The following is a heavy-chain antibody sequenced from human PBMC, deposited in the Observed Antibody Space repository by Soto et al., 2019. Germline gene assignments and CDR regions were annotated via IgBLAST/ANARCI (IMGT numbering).Heavy chain of an antibody. CDR2: IYWNDDK. V-gene: IGHV2-5*01. J-gene: IGHJ4*02. CDR3: AHGGYSYGYGPYYFDY. D-gene: IGHD5-18*01. CDR1: GFSLSTSGVG. Sequence: SGPTLVNPTQTLTLTCTFSGFSLSTSGVGVGWIRQPPGKALEWLALIYWNDDKRYSPSLKSRLTITKDTSKNQVVLTMTNMDPVDTATYYCAHGGYSYGYGPYYFDYWGQGTLVTSPQ.